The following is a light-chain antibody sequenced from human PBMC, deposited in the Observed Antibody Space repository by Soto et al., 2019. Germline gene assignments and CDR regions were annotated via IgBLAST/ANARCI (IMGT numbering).Light chain of an antibody. CDR2: KAS. V-gene: IGKV1-5*03. J-gene: IGKJ5*01. Sequence: DIQLPQYHSTLSASVGARVPITCRVSQNVENYLAWYQQKPGKAPRLLIYKASSLEIEVPSRFGGSGYGTEFTLTISSLQSDDFATYYCQHLNSYPLITFGQGTRLEIK. CDR3: QHLNSYPLIT. CDR1: QNVENY.